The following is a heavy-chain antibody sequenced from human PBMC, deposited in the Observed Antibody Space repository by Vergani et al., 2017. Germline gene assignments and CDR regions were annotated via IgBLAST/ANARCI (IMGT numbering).Heavy chain of an antibody. CDR3: ASDTHSGQRADR. Sequence: QVQLQESGPGLVKSSETLSLTFSVSFDSIRNLYCNWIRQPPGKGLDWIGSIHYSENTNYNPSLKTRVTISVDKSKNPFSLTLTSLTAADTAVYYCASDTHSGQRADRWGQGILVTVTS. CDR1: FDSIRNLY. V-gene: IGHV4-59*11. D-gene: IGHD6-19*01. J-gene: IGHJ5*02. CDR2: IHYSENT.